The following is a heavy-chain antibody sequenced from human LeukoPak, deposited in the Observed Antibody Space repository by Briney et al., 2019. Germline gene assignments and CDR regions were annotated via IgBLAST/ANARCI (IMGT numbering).Heavy chain of an antibody. CDR3: ASNGPLLSDTSRYYFDS. CDR1: GGSFSGYY. CDR2: INHSGTT. V-gene: IGHV4-34*01. J-gene: IGHJ4*02. D-gene: IGHD3-22*01. Sequence: SEPLSLTCAVYGGSFSGYYWSWVRQPPGKGLEWIGEINHSGTTNYNPSLKSRLTISVDTAKNQFSLNLSSLTAADTAVYYCASNGPLLSDTSRYYFDSWGQGTLVTVSS.